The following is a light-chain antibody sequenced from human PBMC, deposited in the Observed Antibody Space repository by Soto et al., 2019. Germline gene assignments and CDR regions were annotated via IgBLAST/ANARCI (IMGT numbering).Light chain of an antibody. V-gene: IGLV1-44*01. CDR3: AAWDDRLNGYV. CDR1: SSNIGSNT. CDR2: SNN. Sequence: QSVLTQPPSASGTPGQRVTISCSGSSSNIGSNTVNWYQQLPGTAPKLLIYSNNQRPSRVPDRFSGSKSGTSASLAITVLQSEDEADYYCAAWDDRLNGYVFGTGTKVTVL. J-gene: IGLJ1*01.